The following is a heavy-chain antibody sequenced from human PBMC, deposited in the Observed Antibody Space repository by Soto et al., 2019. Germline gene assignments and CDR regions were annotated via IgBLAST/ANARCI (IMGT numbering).Heavy chain of an antibody. CDR2: ISPYTGNT. J-gene: IGHJ6*02. D-gene: IGHD3-16*01. V-gene: IGHV1-18*01. CDR1: GYIFVNYG. Sequence: QVQLVQSGDEVKKPGASVKVSCQASGYIFVNYGIAWVRQAPGQGLEWMGWISPYTGNTHSATKVQGRLTMTTDTSTSTAYMDLGSLTSDDTAVYYCVMVDNYVTPTPQDVWGQGTTVTVS. CDR3: VMVDNYVTPTPQDV.